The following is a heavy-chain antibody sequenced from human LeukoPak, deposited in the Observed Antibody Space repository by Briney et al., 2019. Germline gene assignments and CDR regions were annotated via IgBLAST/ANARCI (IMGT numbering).Heavy chain of an antibody. Sequence: GGSLKLSCEGSRYSFDSYAMTWVRQAPGKGLEWVSSINGGGDITYYAESVKGRFTVSRDNSKNTLFLQMNSLRAEDTAVFYCAKRYGDSTGWFFDFWGQGTHVTVSS. CDR3: AKRYGDSTGWFFDF. CDR2: INGGGDIT. D-gene: IGHD6-13*01. V-gene: IGHV3-23*01. CDR1: RYSFDSYA. J-gene: IGHJ4*02.